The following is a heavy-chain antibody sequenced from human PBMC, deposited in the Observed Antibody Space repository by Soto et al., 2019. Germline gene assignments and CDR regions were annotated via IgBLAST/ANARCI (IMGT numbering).Heavy chain of an antibody. CDR1: GFTFSSYS. CDR2: ISSSSSYI. Sequence: EVQLVESGGGLVKPGGSLRLSCAASGFTFSSYSMNWVRQAPGKGLEWVSSISSSSSYIYYADSVKGRFTISRDNAKNSLYLQMNSLRAEDTAVYYCASTRSHGGYYYYYDGMDVWGQGTTVTVSS. V-gene: IGHV3-21*01. CDR3: ASTRSHGGYYYYYDGMDV. D-gene: IGHD3-10*01. J-gene: IGHJ6*02.